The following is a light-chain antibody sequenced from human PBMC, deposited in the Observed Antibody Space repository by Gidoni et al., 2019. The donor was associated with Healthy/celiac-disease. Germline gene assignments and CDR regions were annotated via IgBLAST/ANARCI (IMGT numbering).Light chain of an antibody. CDR3: QSYDSSNPVV. CDR2: EDN. V-gene: IGLV6-57*01. J-gene: IGLJ2*01. Sequence: NFMLTQPHSVSESPGKTVTISCTRSSGSMASNYVQWYQQRPGSSPTTVNSEDNQRPPGVPDRFSGSIDSSSNSASLTISGRKTEDDADYYCQSYDSSNPVVFGGGTKLTVL. CDR1: SGSMASNY.